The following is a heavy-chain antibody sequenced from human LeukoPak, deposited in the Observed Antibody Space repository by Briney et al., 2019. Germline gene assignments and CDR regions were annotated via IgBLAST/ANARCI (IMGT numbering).Heavy chain of an antibody. CDR2: ISISGSTI. V-gene: IGHV3-48*04. D-gene: IGHD2-2*01. CDR3: AREGVVVSAAVDY. CDR1: GLTFSSYS. Sequence: TGGSLRLSCAASGLTFSSYSMSWVRQAPGKGLEWVSYISISGSTIYYADSVKGRFTISRDNAKNSLYLQMNSLRAEDTAVYYCAREGVVVSAAVDYWGQGTLVTVSS. J-gene: IGHJ4*02.